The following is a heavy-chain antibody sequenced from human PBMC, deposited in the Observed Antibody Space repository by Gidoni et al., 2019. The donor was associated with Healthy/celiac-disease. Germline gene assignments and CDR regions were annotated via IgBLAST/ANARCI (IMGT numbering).Heavy chain of an antibody. V-gene: IGHV3-74*01. J-gene: IGHJ4*02. CDR1: RFPVSRYW. D-gene: IGHD2-2*02. CDR3: ASQYCSSTSCYRGPLDY. Sequence: EVQLVESGAGLVQPGRSLRLYCAASRFPVSRYWMHWVRQAPGKGLVWVSRINSDGSSTSYADSVKGRFTISRDNSKNTLYLQMNSLRAEDTAVYYCASQYCSSTSCYRGPLDYWGQGTLVTVSS. CDR2: INSDGSST.